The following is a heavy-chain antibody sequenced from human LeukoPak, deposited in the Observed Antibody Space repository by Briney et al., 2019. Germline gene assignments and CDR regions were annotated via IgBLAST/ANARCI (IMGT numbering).Heavy chain of an antibody. CDR1: GFTFSSYE. Sequence: GGSLRLSCAAPGFTFSSYEMNWVRQAPGKGLEWVSYISSSGSTIYYADSVKGRFTISRDNAKNSLYLQMNSLRAEDTAVYCCARAAQYQLPVQIVFEYSFDCWGQGTLVTVSS. CDR2: ISSSGSTI. CDR3: ARAAQYQLPVQIVFEYSFDC. V-gene: IGHV3-48*03. D-gene: IGHD2-2*01. J-gene: IGHJ4*02.